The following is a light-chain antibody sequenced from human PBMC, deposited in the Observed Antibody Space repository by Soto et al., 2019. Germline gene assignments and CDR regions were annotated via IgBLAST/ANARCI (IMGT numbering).Light chain of an antibody. CDR1: SPNIGINT. CDR2: EDN. CDR3: ASWDSSLIGGV. J-gene: IGLJ2*01. Sequence: QSVLTQPPSVSAAPGQKVTISCSGSSPNIGINTVYWYQQLPGIAPKLLIYEDNKRPSGIPDRFSGSKSGTSATLCITGLQTGDEAESYCASWDSSLIGGVFGGGTKLTVL. V-gene: IGLV1-51*02.